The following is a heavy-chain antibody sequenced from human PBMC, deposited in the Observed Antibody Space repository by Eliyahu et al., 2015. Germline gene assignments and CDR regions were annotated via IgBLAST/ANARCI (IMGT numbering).Heavy chain of an antibody. D-gene: IGHD1-7*01. Sequence: QVQLVQSGAEVKKPGASVKVSCKSSGYTFTAYXMPWVRXAPGQGLEWMGWINPNSGGTNYAQKFQGWVTMTRDTSISTAYMELSRLRSDDTAVYYCARAIEVAGTTPSYGMDVWGQGTTVTVSS. CDR3: ARAIEVAGTTPSYGMDV. CDR1: GYTFTAYX. CDR2: INPNSGGT. V-gene: IGHV1-2*04. J-gene: IGHJ6*02.